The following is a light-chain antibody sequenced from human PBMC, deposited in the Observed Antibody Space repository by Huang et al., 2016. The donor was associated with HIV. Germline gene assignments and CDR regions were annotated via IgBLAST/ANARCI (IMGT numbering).Light chain of an antibody. J-gene: IGKJ1*01. CDR2: LGS. Sequence: DIVMSQSPLSLTVTPGEPASISCKSNESLLYTNGFRYLNWYRQKPGLSPHLLIYLGSNRASGVPDRFSGRGTGIEFTLTISRVEADDVGVYYCMQSLQTPPTFGQGTKVEI. CDR1: ESLLYTNGFRY. V-gene: IGKV2-28*01. CDR3: MQSLQTPPT.